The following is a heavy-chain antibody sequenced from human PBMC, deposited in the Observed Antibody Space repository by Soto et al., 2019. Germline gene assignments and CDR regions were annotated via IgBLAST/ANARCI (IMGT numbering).Heavy chain of an antibody. CDR2: ISGGAGST. CDR1: GFTFSSYA. J-gene: IGHJ5*02. V-gene: IGHV3-23*01. Sequence: QTGGSLRLSCAASGFTFSSYAMSWVRQAPGKGLEWVSVISGGAGSTDYADSVKGRFTISRANSKNTLYLQMNSLRAEDTAVYYCAKDRWESFASGGWFDLWDQGTLVTVSS. D-gene: IGHD3-16*01. CDR3: AKDRWESFASGGWFDL.